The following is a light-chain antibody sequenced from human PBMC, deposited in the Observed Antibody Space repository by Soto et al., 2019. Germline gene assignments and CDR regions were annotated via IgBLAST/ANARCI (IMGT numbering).Light chain of an antibody. V-gene: IGKV3-20*01. Sequence: EIVLTQSPGTLSLSPGERATLSCRASQSVINSYLAWYQHKAGQAPRLLIYGASSRATGIPDKFSGSGSGTDFTFTISRLEPEDFAVYYCQRYDISPWTFGQGTKVEIK. J-gene: IGKJ1*01. CDR3: QRYDISPWT. CDR2: GAS. CDR1: QSVINSY.